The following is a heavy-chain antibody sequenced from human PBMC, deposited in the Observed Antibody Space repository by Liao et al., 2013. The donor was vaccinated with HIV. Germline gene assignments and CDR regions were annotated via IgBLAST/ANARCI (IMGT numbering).Heavy chain of an antibody. V-gene: IGHV4-61*02. CDR1: GASITSGTYY. CDR3: ARYDFWIGSHDY. CDR2: FYSSGST. Sequence: QVQLQESGPGLVKPSQTLSLTCTVSGASITSGTYYWSWIRQPAGKGLEWIGRFYSSGSTNYSPSFKSRVTMSVDTSKNQFSLKLSSVTAADTAVYYCARYDFWIGSHDYWGQEPWSPSPQ. D-gene: IGHD3-3*01. J-gene: IGHJ4*01.